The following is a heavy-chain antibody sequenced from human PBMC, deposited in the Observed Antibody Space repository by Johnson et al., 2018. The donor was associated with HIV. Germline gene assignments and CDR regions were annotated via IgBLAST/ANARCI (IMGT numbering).Heavy chain of an antibody. V-gene: IGHV3-48*01. CDR2: ISDSGSVI. Sequence: VQLVESGGGLIQPGGSLRLSCAASGFPFSAHSFNWVRQAPGKGLEWLSYISDSGSVIYYADSVEGRFTISRDNVNNSVYLQMNSLRVEDTAVYYCAREPALVGANGGWGAFDIWGQGTLVTVSS. D-gene: IGHD1-26*01. CDR1: GFPFSAHS. CDR3: AREPALVGANGGWGAFDI. J-gene: IGHJ3*02.